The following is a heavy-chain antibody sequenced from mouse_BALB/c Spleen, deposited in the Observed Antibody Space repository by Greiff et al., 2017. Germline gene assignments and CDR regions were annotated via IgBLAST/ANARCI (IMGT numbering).Heavy chain of an antibody. CDR3: ARAHYGNSEFAY. Sequence: VQLQQSGPGLVAPSQSLSITCTVSGFSLTGYGVNWVRQPPGKGLEWLGRIWGDGSTDYYSAIKSRQSISKDNSKSQVFLKMTRLQTDDTARYYCARAHYGNSEFAYWGQGTLVTVSA. CDR1: GFSLTGYG. CDR2: IWGDGST. V-gene: IGHV2-6-7*01. D-gene: IGHD2-1*01. J-gene: IGHJ3*01.